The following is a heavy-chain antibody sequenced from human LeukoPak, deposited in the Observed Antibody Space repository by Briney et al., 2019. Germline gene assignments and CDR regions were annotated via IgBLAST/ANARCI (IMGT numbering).Heavy chain of an antibody. Sequence: GEPLRISCKGSGYSFTSYWISWVRQMPGKGLEWMGRIDPSDSYTNYSPSFQGHVTISADKSISTAYLQWSSLKASDTAMYYCARHGAAAGTEYGMDVWGKGTTVTVSS. CDR2: IDPSDSYT. CDR1: GYSFTSYW. V-gene: IGHV5-10-1*01. CDR3: ARHGAAAGTEYGMDV. D-gene: IGHD6-13*01. J-gene: IGHJ6*04.